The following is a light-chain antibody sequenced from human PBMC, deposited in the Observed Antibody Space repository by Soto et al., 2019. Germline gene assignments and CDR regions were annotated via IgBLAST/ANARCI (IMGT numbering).Light chain of an antibody. Sequence: DIVMTQSPDSLAVSLGERATIYCKSSQTLLFTSNNKIYLAWYQQKPGQPPKLLISWASIRESGVPDRFSGSGSGTDFTLTISRLQAEDVAVYYCKQYYGPPRTFGQGTKVEIK. CDR2: WAS. CDR3: KQYYGPPRT. J-gene: IGKJ1*01. CDR1: QTLLFTSNNKIY. V-gene: IGKV4-1*01.